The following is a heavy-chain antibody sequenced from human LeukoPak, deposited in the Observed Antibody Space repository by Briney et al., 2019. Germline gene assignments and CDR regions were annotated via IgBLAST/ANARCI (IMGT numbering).Heavy chain of an antibody. CDR1: GGSISGYY. D-gene: IGHD3-9*01. Sequence: SETLSLTCTVSGGSISGYYWSWIRQPPGKGLEWIGYIYYSGSTNYNPSLKSRVTISVDTSKNQFSLKLSSVTAADTAVYYCARGTRDILTGGNFDYWGQGTLVTVSS. CDR2: IYYSGST. CDR3: ARGTRDILTGGNFDY. J-gene: IGHJ4*02. V-gene: IGHV4-59*01.